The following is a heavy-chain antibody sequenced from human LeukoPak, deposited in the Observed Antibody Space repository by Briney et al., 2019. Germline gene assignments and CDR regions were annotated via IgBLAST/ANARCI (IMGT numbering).Heavy chain of an antibody. CDR1: GGSFSGYY. J-gene: IGHJ5*02. Sequence: SETLSLTCAVYGGSFSGYYWSWVRQPPGKGLEWIGEINHSGSTNYNPSLKSRVTISVDTSNNQFSLKLSSVPAADTAVYYCARGPDYYGSGSYYRRWIGFDPWGQGTLVTVSS. CDR2: INHSGST. CDR3: ARGPDYYGSGSYYRRWIGFDP. D-gene: IGHD3-10*01. V-gene: IGHV4-34*01.